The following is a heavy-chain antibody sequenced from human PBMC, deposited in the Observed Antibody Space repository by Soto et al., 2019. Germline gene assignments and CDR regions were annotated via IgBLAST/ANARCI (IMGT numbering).Heavy chain of an antibody. CDR1: CGSISSGGYS. J-gene: IGHJ4*02. V-gene: IGHV4-30-2*01. Sequence: SETLSLTFAVSCGSISSGGYSWSWIRQPPGKGLEWIGYIYHSGSTYYNPSLKSRVTISVDRSKNQFSLKLSSVTAADTAVYYCAREGAGFDYWGQGTLVTVS. CDR3: AREGAGFDY. D-gene: IGHD6-19*01. CDR2: IYHSGST.